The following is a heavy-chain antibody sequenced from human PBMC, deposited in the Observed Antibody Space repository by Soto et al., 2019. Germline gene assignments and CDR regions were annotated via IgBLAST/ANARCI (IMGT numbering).Heavy chain of an antibody. CDR1: GYNFSTHG. CDR2: ITPYNGNT. Sequence: QVQLVQSGVEVKKPGASVKVSCKASGYNFSTHGLTWVRQAPGQGLEWMGWITPYNGNTNYAQNFQGRVTMSTDTSKESGFMEVRSLRPDDTAVYYCARFRDCCGSRCDPSFGFDIWGQGTMVTVSS. V-gene: IGHV1-18*01. J-gene: IGHJ3*02. CDR3: ARFRDCCGSRCDPSFGFDI. D-gene: IGHD2-21*01.